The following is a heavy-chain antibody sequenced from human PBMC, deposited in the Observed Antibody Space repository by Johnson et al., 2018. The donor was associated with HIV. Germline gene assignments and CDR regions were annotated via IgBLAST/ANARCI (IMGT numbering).Heavy chain of an antibody. Sequence: QVQLVESGGGLVKPGGSLRLSCAASGFTFSDYYMTWIRQAPGKGLEWVSYISRSGSTIYYADSVKGRFTTSRDNAKNSLYLQMNSLRVEDTALYYCARPADYGDYSRDAFDIWGQGTMVTVSS. J-gene: IGHJ3*02. D-gene: IGHD4-17*01. CDR2: ISRSGSTI. CDR3: ARPADYGDYSRDAFDI. CDR1: GFTFSDYY. V-gene: IGHV3-11*04.